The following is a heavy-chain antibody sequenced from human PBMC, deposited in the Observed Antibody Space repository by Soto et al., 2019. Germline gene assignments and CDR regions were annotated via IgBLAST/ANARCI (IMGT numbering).Heavy chain of an antibody. J-gene: IGHJ3*02. CDR3: AKKRVGSGLGNDAFDI. V-gene: IGHV3-23*01. Sequence: GGSLRLSCAASGFTFSSYAMSWVRQATGKGLEWVSAISGSGSSTYYADSVKGRFTISRDNSKNTLYLQMNSLRAEDTAVFYCAKKRVGSGLGNDAFDIWGQGTMVTVSS. D-gene: IGHD6-19*01. CDR1: GFTFSSYA. CDR2: ISGSGSST.